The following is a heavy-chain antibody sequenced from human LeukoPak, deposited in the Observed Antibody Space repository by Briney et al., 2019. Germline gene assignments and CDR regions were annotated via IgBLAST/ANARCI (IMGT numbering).Heavy chain of an antibody. Sequence: SETLSLTCTVSTGSISSYFWSWIRQPPGKGLEWVGYIYYTGSNNYNPSLNSRVTISVDTSKNQFSLKLSSVTAADTAVYYCARVPWLTMVRGAHALDLWGTGTTVIRSS. CDR2: IYYTGSN. J-gene: IGHJ6*04. CDR1: TGSISSYF. CDR3: ARVPWLTMVRGAHALDL. D-gene: IGHD3-10*01. V-gene: IGHV4-59*01.